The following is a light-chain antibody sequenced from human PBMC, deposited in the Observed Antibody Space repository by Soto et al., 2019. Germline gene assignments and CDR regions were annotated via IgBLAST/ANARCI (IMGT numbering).Light chain of an antibody. CDR2: DVS. Sequence: QSALTQPASVSGSPGQSITISCTGTSSDVGGYNYVSWYQQHPGKAPKLMIYDVSNRPSGVSNCFSGSKSGNTASLTISGLHAEDEADYYCSSYTSSSTLVFGGGTKLTVL. V-gene: IGLV2-14*01. J-gene: IGLJ2*01. CDR1: SSDVGGYNY. CDR3: SSYTSSSTLV.